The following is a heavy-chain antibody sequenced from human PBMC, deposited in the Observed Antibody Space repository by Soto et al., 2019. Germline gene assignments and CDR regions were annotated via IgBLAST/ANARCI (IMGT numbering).Heavy chain of an antibody. V-gene: IGHV1-69*01. Sequence: QVQLVQSGAEVKKPGSSVKVSCKAPGGTFSSYAISWGRQAPGQGLEWMGGIIPIFGTAEYAQKFQGRVTITADESTSTGYMELSSLRYEDTAVYYCARSQGGSSSLDIYYYYYYGMDVWGQGTTVTVSS. CDR3: ARSQGGSSSLDIYYYYYYGMDV. CDR1: GGTFSSYA. D-gene: IGHD2-15*01. CDR2: IIPIFGTA. J-gene: IGHJ6*02.